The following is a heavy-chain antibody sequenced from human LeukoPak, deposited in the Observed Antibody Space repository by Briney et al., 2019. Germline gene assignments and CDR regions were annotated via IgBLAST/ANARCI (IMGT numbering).Heavy chain of an antibody. V-gene: IGHV3-23*01. CDR1: EFTFSSCA. CDR2: ISGSGGST. CDR3: AKARGRDGYKDELDY. D-gene: IGHD5-24*01. J-gene: IGHJ4*02. Sequence: GGPLRLSCAASEFTFSSCAMSWVRQAPGEGLEWVSVISGSGGSTHYADSVKGRFTISRDNSKNTLYLQMNSLRAEDTAVYYCAKARGRDGYKDELDYWGQGTLVTVSS.